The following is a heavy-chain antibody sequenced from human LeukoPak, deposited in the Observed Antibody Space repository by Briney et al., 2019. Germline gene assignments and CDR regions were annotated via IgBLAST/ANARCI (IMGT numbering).Heavy chain of an antibody. CDR2: ISHGGST. Sequence: SETLSLTCAVSDYSISNAYYWGWIRQPPGKGLEWIGSISHGGSTHYNASLKSRVTISLEASKNQFSLRLSSVTAADTAVYYCARLAYGDYYDYWGQGTLVTVSS. CDR3: ARLAYGDYYDY. J-gene: IGHJ4*02. V-gene: IGHV4-38-2*01. D-gene: IGHD4-17*01. CDR1: DYSISNAYY.